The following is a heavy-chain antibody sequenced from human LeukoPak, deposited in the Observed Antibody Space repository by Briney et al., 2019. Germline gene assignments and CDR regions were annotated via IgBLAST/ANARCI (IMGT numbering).Heavy chain of an antibody. Sequence: GGSLRLSCAASGFTFSSYAMSWVRRAPGKGLEWVSAISGSGGSTYYADSVKGRFTISRDNSKNTLYLQMNSLRAEDTAVYYCARGGDSSGWYDPDAFDIWGQGTMVTVSS. J-gene: IGHJ3*02. CDR1: GFTFSSYA. V-gene: IGHV3-23*01. D-gene: IGHD6-19*01. CDR3: ARGGDSSGWYDPDAFDI. CDR2: ISGSGGST.